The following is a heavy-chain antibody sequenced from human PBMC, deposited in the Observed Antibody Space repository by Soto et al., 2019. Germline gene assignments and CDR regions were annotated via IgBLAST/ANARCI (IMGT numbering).Heavy chain of an antibody. CDR2: ISYDGSNK. CDR1: GFTFSSYA. J-gene: IGHJ6*02. D-gene: IGHD2-2*01. V-gene: IGHV3-30-3*01. CDR3: ARGYCSSTSCFYYYYYYGMDV. Sequence: GGSLRLSCAASGFTFSSYAMHWVRQAPGKGLEWVAVISYDGSNKYYADSVKGRFTISRDNSKNTLYLQMNSLRAEDTAVYYCARGYCSSTSCFYYYYYYGMDVWSQGTTVTVSS.